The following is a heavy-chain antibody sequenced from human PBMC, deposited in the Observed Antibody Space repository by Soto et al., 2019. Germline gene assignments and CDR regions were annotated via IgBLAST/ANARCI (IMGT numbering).Heavy chain of an antibody. D-gene: IGHD1-26*01. V-gene: IGHV3-30*18. CDR1: GFTFSSYG. J-gene: IGHJ4*02. CDR3: AKWGEEGATTLDY. Sequence: QVQLVESGGGVVQPGRSLRLSCAASGFTFSSYGMHWVRQAPGKGLEWVAVISYDGSNKYYADSVKGRFTISRDNSKNTLYLQMNSRRAEDTAVYYCAKWGEEGATTLDYWGQGTLVTVSS. CDR2: ISYDGSNK.